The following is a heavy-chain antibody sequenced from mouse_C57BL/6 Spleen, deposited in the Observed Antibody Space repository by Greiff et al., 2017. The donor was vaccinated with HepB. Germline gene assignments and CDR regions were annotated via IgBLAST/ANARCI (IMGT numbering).Heavy chain of an antibody. D-gene: IGHD2-1*01. CDR2: IYPGDGDT. CDR1: GYAFSSSW. J-gene: IGHJ3*01. V-gene: IGHV1-82*01. Sequence: QVQLQQSGPELVKPGASVKISCKASGYAFSSSWMNWVKQRPGKGLEWIGRIYPGDGDTNYNGKFKGKATLTADKSSSTAYMQLSSLTSEDSAVYFCAREDYGNPREFAYWGQGTLVTVSA. CDR3: AREDYGNPREFAY.